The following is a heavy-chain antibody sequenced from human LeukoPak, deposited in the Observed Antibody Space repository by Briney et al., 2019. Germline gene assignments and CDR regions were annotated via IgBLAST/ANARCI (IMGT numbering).Heavy chain of an antibody. CDR3: ARDSVGATLDAFDI. V-gene: IGHV3-21*01. D-gene: IGHD1-26*01. CDR2: TSSRSSSYT. CDR1: GFTFDDYA. Sequence: GRSLRLSCAASGFTFDDYAMHWVRQAPGKGLEWVSSTSSRSSSYTYYADSVKGRFTISRDNAKNSLYLQMNSLRAEDTAVYYCARDSVGATLDAFDIWGQGTTVTVSS. J-gene: IGHJ3*02.